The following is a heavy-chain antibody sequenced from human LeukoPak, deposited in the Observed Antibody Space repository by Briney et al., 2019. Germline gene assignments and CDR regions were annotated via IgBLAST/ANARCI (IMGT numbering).Heavy chain of an antibody. V-gene: IGHV4-34*01. Sequence: PSETLSLTCAVYGGSFSGYYWSWIRQPPGKGLEWIGEINHSGGTNYNPSLKSRVTISVDTSKNQFSLKLSSVTAADTAVYYCARVETHPSNYQPKYYFDYWGQGTLVTVSS. J-gene: IGHJ4*02. CDR3: ARVETHPSNYQPKYYFDY. CDR2: INHSGGT. CDR1: GGSFSGYY. D-gene: IGHD4-11*01.